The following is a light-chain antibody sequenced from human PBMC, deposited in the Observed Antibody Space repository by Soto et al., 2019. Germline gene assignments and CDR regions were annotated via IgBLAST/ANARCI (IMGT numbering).Light chain of an antibody. CDR3: SSYTTSTSLIL. CDR1: SSDIGNYDF. J-gene: IGLJ2*01. CDR2: EVS. Sequence: QSVLTQPASVSGSPGQSITISCTGTSSDIGNYDFVSWYQQVPGTAPKAMIYEVSSRPSGVSNRFSGSKSGNTASLTISGLQAEDEAYYYCSSYTTSTSLILFGGGTQLTVL. V-gene: IGLV2-14*01.